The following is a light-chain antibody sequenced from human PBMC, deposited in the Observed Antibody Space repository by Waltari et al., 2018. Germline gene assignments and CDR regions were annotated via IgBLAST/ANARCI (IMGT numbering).Light chain of an antibody. CDR1: QDINNY. Sequence: QMTQSPSSLSASVGDRVTITCQARQDINNYLNWYQQKPGKAPKLLIYDGSTLQRGVPSRFSGSGFATEFTLTISSLQPEDIATYYCQQYDNLGLTFGGGTRVEIK. J-gene: IGKJ4*01. V-gene: IGKV1-33*01. CDR2: DGS. CDR3: QQYDNLGLT.